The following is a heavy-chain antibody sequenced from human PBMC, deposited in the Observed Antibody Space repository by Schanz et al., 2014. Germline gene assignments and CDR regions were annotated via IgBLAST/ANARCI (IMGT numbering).Heavy chain of an antibody. Sequence: EVQLVESGGGLVQPGGSLRLSCLASGFAFSSYGMNWVRQAPGMGLEWVSAISGRDGSTYYADSVKGRFTISRDNSKNTVYIQMNSLRAEDTSVYYCARGGPAYDFDDWGQGTLVTVSS. D-gene: IGHD2-21*01. CDR3: ARGGPAYDFDD. J-gene: IGHJ4*02. CDR1: GFAFSSYG. V-gene: IGHV3-23*04. CDR2: ISGRDGST.